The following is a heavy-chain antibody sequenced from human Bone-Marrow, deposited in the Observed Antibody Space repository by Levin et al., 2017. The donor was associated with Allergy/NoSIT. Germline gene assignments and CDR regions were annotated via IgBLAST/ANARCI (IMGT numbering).Heavy chain of an antibody. J-gene: IGHJ6*03. CDR1: GGSISSGGYY. CDR2: MYYSGST. D-gene: IGHD3-3*01. V-gene: IGHV4-31*03. Sequence: SETLSLTCTVSGGSISSGGYYWTWIRQRPGKGLEWIGYMYYSGSTYYTPSLKSRVTMSVDTSQNQFSLKLSSVTAADTAVYYCGRSYYDFWSGSPPPLGYMDGWGKGTTVTVSS. CDR3: GRSYYDFWSGSPPPLGYMDG.